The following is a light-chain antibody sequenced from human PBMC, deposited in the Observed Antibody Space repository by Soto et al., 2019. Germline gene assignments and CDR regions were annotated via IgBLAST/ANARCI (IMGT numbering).Light chain of an antibody. CDR2: FAS. V-gene: IGKV3-15*01. J-gene: IGKJ2*01. Sequence: EIVMTQSPATLSVSPGERATPSCRASQSVSSKLAWFQQKPGQAPRLLIYFASTRATDIPARFSGSGSGTEFTLTISSLQSEDFAVYYCQQYNNWPHTFGQGTKLEIK. CDR3: QQYNNWPHT. CDR1: QSVSSK.